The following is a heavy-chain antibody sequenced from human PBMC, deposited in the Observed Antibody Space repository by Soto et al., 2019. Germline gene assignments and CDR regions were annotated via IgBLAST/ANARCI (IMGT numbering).Heavy chain of an antibody. Sequence: PGGSLRLSCAASGFTFSIYSMNWVRQAPGKGLEWVSYIMPGSSHIFYADSVKGRFTISRDNSKNTLYLQMNSLRAEDTAVYYCAKDPTYYDFWSGYLEGEYYYYGIDVRAQRTTVTGSS. CDR1: GFTFSIYS. J-gene: IGHJ6*02. V-gene: IGHV3-48*01. CDR3: AKDPTYYDFWSGYLEGEYYYYGIDV. D-gene: IGHD3-3*01. CDR2: IMPGSSHI.